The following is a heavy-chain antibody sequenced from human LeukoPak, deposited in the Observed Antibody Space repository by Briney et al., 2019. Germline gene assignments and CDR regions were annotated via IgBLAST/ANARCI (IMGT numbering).Heavy chain of an antibody. CDR1: RFAFSSYS. V-gene: IGHV3-21*01. Sequence: GGSLRLPCAASRFAFSSYSMNWVRQAPGKGLEWVSSISSSSSYIYYADSVKGRFTISRDNAKNSLYLQMNSLRAEDTAVYYCARDPTSSWETAFDIWGQGTMVTVSS. D-gene: IGHD1-26*01. J-gene: IGHJ3*02. CDR2: ISSSSSYI. CDR3: ARDPTSSWETAFDI.